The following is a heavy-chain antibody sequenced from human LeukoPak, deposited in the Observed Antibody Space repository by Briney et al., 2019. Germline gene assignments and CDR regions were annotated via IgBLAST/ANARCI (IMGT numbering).Heavy chain of an antibody. V-gene: IGHV3-66*01. CDR2: IYSGGST. J-gene: IGHJ4*02. Sequence: GGSLRLSCAASGFTVSSTYMSWVRQAPGKGLEWVSVIYSGGSTYYADSVEGRFTISRDNSKNTLYLQMNSLRAEDTAVYYCARDCLGPGALDVSSGYTDYWGQGTLVTVSS. CDR3: ARDCLGPGALDVSSGYTDY. D-gene: IGHD3-22*01. CDR1: GFTVSSTY.